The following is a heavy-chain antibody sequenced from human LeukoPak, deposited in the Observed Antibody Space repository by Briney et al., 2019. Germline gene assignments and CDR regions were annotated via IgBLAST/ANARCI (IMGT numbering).Heavy chain of an antibody. J-gene: IGHJ4*02. CDR2: IHYSGTT. Sequence: PSETLSLTCTVSGGSISSSSYYWGWVRQPPGKGLEWIGSIHYSGTTYYNPSLKSRVTISVDTSENQFSLKLSSVTAADTAVYYCARPGEGSGYSSSRIDYWGQGTLVTVSS. CDR3: ARPGEGSGYSSSRIDY. V-gene: IGHV4-39*01. D-gene: IGHD6-13*01. CDR1: GGSISSSSYY.